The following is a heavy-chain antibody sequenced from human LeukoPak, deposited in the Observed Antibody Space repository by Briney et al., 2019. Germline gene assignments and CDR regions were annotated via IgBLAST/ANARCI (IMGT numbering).Heavy chain of an antibody. V-gene: IGHV1-69*05. CDR3: ARENDAFDI. CDR2: IIPIFGTA. J-gene: IGHJ3*02. Sequence: GGSLRLSCAASGFTFSSYAISWVRQAPGQGLEWMGGIIPIFGTANYAQKFQGRVTITTDESTSTAYMELSSLRSEDTAVYYCARENDAFDIWGQGTMVTVSS. CDR1: GFTFSSYA.